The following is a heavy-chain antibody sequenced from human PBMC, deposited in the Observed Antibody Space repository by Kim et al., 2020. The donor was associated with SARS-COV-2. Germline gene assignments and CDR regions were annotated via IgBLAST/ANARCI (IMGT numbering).Heavy chain of an antibody. V-gene: IGHV3-30*18. D-gene: IGHD3-9*01. CDR1: GFTFSSYG. CDR2: ISYDGSNK. J-gene: IGHJ6*02. Sequence: GGSLRLSCAASGFTFSSYGMHWVRQAPGKGLEWVAVISYDGSNKYYADSVKGRFTISRDNSKNTLYLQMNSLRAEDTAVDYCAKDRRYYDILTGYYPMATNYYYYGMDVWGQGTTVTVSS. CDR3: AKDRRYYDILTGYYPMATNYYYYGMDV.